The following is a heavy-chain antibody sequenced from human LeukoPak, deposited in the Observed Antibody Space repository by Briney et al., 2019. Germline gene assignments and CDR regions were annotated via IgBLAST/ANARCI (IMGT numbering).Heavy chain of an antibody. CDR3: VREDSYSSGWYGPDY. D-gene: IGHD6-19*01. Sequence: PGGSLRLSCATSGFTFSSCGMHWVRQAPGKGLEWVALIWYDGSSQYYADSVKGRFTISRDDSKNTLYLQMNSLTAEDTAVYYCVREDSYSSGWYGPDYWGQGTLVTVSS. CDR2: IWYDGSSQ. V-gene: IGHV3-33*01. J-gene: IGHJ4*02. CDR1: GFTFSSCG.